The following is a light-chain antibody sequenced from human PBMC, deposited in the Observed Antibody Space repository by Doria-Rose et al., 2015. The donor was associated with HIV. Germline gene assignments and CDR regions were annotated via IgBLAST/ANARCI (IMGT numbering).Light chain of an antibody. CDR2: ESN. J-gene: IGLJ1*01. V-gene: IGLV1-51*02. CDR3: ATWDSSLSPHYV. Sequence: QSVVTQPPSVSAAPGQKVTIACSGNTSNIENNYISWYQQLPGTAPKLVIYESNKRPSGIPDRFSGSKSGTSATLGITGLQTGDEADYYCATWDSSLSPHYVFGTGTKVTAL. CDR1: TSNIENNY.